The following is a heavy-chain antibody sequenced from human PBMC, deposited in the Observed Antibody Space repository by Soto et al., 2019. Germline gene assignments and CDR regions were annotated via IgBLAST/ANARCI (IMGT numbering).Heavy chain of an antibody. CDR3: ARLDPLRYFDY. Sequence: SETLSLTCTVSGGSVTSGSYYWSWIRQPPGKGLEWIGYIYYSGSTIYNPSIKSRLTMSVDTSKNHFSLRLTSATAADTAVYYCARLDPLRYFDYWGQGSLVTVSS. CDR2: IYYSGST. J-gene: IGHJ4*02. V-gene: IGHV4-61*01. CDR1: GGSVTSGSYY.